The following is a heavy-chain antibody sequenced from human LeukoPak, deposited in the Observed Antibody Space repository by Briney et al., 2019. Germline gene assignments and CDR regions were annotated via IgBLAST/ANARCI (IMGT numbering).Heavy chain of an antibody. CDR3: ARVGYYGSGFPYYYGMDV. CDR2: IYYSGST. D-gene: IGHD3-10*01. V-gene: IGHV4-61*08. Sequence: PSQTLSLTCTVSGGSISSGGYYWSWIRQPPGKGLEWIGYIYYSGSTNYNPSLKSRVTISVDTSKNQFSLKLSSVTAADTAVYYCARVGYYGSGFPYYYGMDVWGQGTTVTASS. J-gene: IGHJ6*02. CDR1: GGSISSGGYY.